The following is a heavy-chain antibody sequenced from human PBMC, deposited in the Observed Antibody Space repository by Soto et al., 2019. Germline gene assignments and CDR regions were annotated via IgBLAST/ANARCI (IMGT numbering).Heavy chain of an antibody. J-gene: IGHJ5*02. CDR2: INGRSSSI. V-gene: IGHV3-48*04. Sequence: GSLRLSCMGSGFTFSDYSLNWVRQAPGKGLEWVTYINGRSSSIYYADSVKGRFTISRDNEGNTLYLQMNRLRAEDTAVYYCATKIGVYQDHNNWFDVWGQGALVTVSS. CDR3: ATKIGVYQDHNNWFDV. D-gene: IGHD3-16*01. CDR1: GFTFSDYS.